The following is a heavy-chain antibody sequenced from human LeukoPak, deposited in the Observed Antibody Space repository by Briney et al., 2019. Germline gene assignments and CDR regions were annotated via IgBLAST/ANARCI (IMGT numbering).Heavy chain of an antibody. CDR1: GFTFSSYA. Sequence: PGGSLRLSCAASGFTFSSYAMHWVRQAPGKGLEWVAVISYDGSNKYYADSVKGRFTISRDNSKNTLYLQMNSLRAEDTAVYYCARATPSGSYFSYFDYWGQGTLVTVSS. CDR2: ISYDGSNK. J-gene: IGHJ4*02. CDR3: ARATPSGSYFSYFDY. D-gene: IGHD1-26*01. V-gene: IGHV3-30-3*01.